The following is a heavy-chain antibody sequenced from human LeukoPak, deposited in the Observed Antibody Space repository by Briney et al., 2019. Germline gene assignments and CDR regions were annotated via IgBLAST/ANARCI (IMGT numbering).Heavy chain of an antibody. CDR1: GFTFSSYA. CDR2: ISYDGRNK. CDR3: ARDAPGYCSGGTCYNKWFDP. D-gene: IGHD2-15*01. Sequence: GRSLRLSCAASGFTFSSYAIHWVRQAPGKGLEWMTVISYDGRNKYYADSVKGRFTISRDNSKNTLYLQMNSLRPEDTAVYYCARDAPGYCSGGTCYNKWFDPWGQGTLVAVSS. J-gene: IGHJ5*02. V-gene: IGHV3-30*04.